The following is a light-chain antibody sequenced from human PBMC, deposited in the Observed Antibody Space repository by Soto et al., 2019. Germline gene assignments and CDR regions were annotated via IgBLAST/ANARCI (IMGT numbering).Light chain of an antibody. V-gene: IGKV3-11*01. CDR3: QHRSNWPLT. CDR1: QSVSSY. CDR2: DAS. J-gene: IGKJ4*01. Sequence: EIVLTQSPATLSLSPGERATLSCRASQSVSSYLAWYQQKPGQAPRLLIYDASNRATGIPARFSGSGSGTDFTITISSLEPEYFAVYYCQHRSNWPLTFGGGTKVEIK.